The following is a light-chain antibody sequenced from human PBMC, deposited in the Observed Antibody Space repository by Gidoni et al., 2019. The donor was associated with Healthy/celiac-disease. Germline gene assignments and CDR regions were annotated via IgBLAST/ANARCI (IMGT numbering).Light chain of an antibody. Sequence: SALTQPASVSTSPGQSITISCTGTSSDVGGYNYVSWYQQHPGKAPKLMIYDVSNRPSGVSNRFSGSKSGNTASLTISGLQAEDEADYYCSSYTSSSTLEVVFGGGTKLTVL. CDR3: SSYTSSSTLEVV. J-gene: IGLJ2*01. V-gene: IGLV2-14*03. CDR2: DVS. CDR1: SSDVGGYNY.